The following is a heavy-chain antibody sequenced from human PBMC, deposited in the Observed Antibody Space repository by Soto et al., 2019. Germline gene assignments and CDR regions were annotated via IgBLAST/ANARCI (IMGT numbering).Heavy chain of an antibody. V-gene: IGHV4-59*08. J-gene: IGHJ1*01. D-gene: IGHD6-19*01. CDR1: GGSISSYY. CDR2: IYYSGST. Sequence: PSETLSLTCTVSGGSISSYYWSWIRQPPGKGLEWIGYIYYSGSTNYNPSLKSRVTISVDASKNQFSLKLSSVTAADTAVYYCARYGSSGWYLGEYFQHSCQGTRVTVVS. CDR3: ARYGSSGWYLGEYFQH.